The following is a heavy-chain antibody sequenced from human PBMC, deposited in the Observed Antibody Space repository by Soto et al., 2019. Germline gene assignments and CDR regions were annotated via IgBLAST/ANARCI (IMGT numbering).Heavy chain of an antibody. CDR1: GFTFSNYA. J-gene: IGHJ4*02. CDR3: ARGDYIDY. CDR2: ISSNGGST. Sequence: EVQLVESGGGLVQPGGSLRLSCATSGFTFSNYAMHWVRLAPGTGLEYVSAISSNGGSTYYANSVKGRFMISRDNSKNTLYLQLGSLRAEDMAVYYCARGDYIDYWGQGTLVTVSS. V-gene: IGHV3-64*01.